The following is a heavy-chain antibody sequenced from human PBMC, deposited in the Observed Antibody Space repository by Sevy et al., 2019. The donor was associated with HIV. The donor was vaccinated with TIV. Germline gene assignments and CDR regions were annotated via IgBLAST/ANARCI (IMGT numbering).Heavy chain of an antibody. V-gene: IGHV3-30*02. D-gene: IGHD6-13*01. J-gene: IGHJ4*02. CDR1: GFTFSNYG. Sequence: GGSLRLSCAASGFTFSNYGMHWGRQVPGKGLEWVTFIRYDGSDKYYAASVKGRFTISRDDSKNTLYLQMDSLTPEDTAIYYCAKDLAGPGRRYFDYWGQGTLVTVSS. CDR2: IRYDGSDK. CDR3: AKDLAGPGRRYFDY.